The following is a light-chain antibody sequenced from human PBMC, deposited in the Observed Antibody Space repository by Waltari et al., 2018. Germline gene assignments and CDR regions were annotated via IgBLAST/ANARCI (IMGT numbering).Light chain of an antibody. CDR2: GAS. CDR1: QSVGTN. CDR3: QQYDKWPPFS. J-gene: IGKJ2*03. Sequence: ETVMTQPHATLSVSPGDRANLSCRASQSVGTNVAWHQQKPGQAPRLLIYGASTRASDIPTRFSGSGSGTEFPFTITGLQSEDFALYFCQQYDKWPPFSFGQGTNLELK. V-gene: IGKV3-15*01.